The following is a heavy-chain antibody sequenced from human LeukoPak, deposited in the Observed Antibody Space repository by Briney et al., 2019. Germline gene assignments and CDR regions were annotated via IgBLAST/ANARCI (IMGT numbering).Heavy chain of an antibody. CDR1: GFTFSNFW. CDR2: IKQDETEK. CDR3: ARAGSGGNY. J-gene: IGHJ4*02. D-gene: IGHD2-15*01. V-gene: IGHV3-7*01. Sequence: GGSLRLSCTASGFTFSNFWMGWVRQAPGKGLEWVANIKQDETEKFYLGSVKGRFTISRDNAKNSLYLQMNSLRDEDTAVYYCARAGSGGNYWGQGTLVTVSS.